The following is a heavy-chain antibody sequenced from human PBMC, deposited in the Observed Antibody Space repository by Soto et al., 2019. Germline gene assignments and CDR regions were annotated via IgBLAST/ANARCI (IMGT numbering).Heavy chain of an antibody. CDR3: ARVAH. Sequence: GGSLRLSCEASGFTFSRVSMNWVRHGPGKGLEWVASISSGSSDTRYADSVKGGFIISRDNAQNSLFLQMNTLRPEDTAMYYCARVAHWGPGTQVTVSS. CDR1: GFTFSRVS. J-gene: IGHJ4*02. CDR2: ISSGSSDT. V-gene: IGHV3-21*01.